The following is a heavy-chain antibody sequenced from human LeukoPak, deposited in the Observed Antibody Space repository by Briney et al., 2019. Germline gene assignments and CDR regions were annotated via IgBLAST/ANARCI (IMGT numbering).Heavy chain of an antibody. D-gene: IGHD3-3*01. Sequence: GGSLRFSCAASGFTFSSYAMSWVRQAPGKGLEWVSAISGSGVSTYYADSVKGRFTISRDNSKNTLYLQMNSLRAEDTAVYYCAKRHYDFWSGYQNQMYYFDYWGQGTLVTVSS. J-gene: IGHJ4*02. CDR2: ISGSGVST. CDR1: GFTFSSYA. CDR3: AKRHYDFWSGYQNQMYYFDY. V-gene: IGHV3-23*01.